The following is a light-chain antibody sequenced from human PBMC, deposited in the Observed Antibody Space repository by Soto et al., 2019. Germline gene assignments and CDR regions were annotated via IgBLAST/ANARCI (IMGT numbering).Light chain of an antibody. J-gene: IGKJ1*01. CDR2: DAS. V-gene: IGKV3-20*01. CDR1: QSVSRNY. Sequence: EIVLTQSPGTLSLSPGERATLSCRASQSVSRNYLAWYRQKPGQAPRLLMYDASRRATGIPDRFSGSGAGTDFTLTISRLEPEDFAVYYCQQYGSSPVTFGQGNKVEIK. CDR3: QQYGSSPVT.